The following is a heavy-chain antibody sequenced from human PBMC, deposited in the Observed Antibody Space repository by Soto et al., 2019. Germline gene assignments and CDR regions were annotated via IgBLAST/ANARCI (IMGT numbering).Heavy chain of an antibody. D-gene: IGHD5-12*01. CDR2: IYYSGST. CDR3: ARDQTDIVDHLAPFDP. Sequence: SETLSLTCTVSGGSISSSSYYWGWIRQPPGKGLEWIGSIYYSGSTYYNPSLKSRVTVSVDTSKNQFSLKLSSVTAADTAVYYCARDQTDIVDHLAPFDPWGQGTLVTVPQ. J-gene: IGHJ5*02. V-gene: IGHV4-39*07. CDR1: GGSISSSSYY.